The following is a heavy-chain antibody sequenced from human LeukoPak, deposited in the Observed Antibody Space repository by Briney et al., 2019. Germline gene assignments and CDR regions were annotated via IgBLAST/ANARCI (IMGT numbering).Heavy chain of an antibody. J-gene: IGHJ4*02. Sequence: ASVKVSFKASGYTFTSYYMHWVRQAPGQGLEWMGIINPSGGSTSYAQKFQGRVTMTRDTSTSTVYMELSSLRSEDTAVYYCARDMLSDSSDYYYGVHFDYWGQGTLVTVSS. V-gene: IGHV1-46*01. CDR1: GYTFTSYY. CDR2: INPSGGST. D-gene: IGHD3-22*01. CDR3: ARDMLSDSSDYYYGVHFDY.